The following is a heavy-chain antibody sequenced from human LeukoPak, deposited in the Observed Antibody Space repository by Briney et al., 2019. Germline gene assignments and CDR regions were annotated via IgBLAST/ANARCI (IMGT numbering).Heavy chain of an antibody. V-gene: IGHV3-23*01. CDR1: GFTFSSYA. D-gene: IGHD1-26*01. J-gene: IGHJ4*02. CDR2: ISDSGGST. CDR3: AKGAGGNGSDRI. Sequence: GGSLRLSCAASGFTFSSYAMNWVRQAPGKGLEWVLGISDSGGSTYYADSVKGRFTISRDNSKNTLYLQMNSLRADDTAVYYCAKGAGGNGSDRIWGQGTLATVSS.